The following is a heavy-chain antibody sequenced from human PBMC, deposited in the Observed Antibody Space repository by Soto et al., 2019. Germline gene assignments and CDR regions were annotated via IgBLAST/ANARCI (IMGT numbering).Heavy chain of an antibody. V-gene: IGHV3-73*01. J-gene: IGHJ6*02. CDR3: TRLRYYYDSSGYPLGLFGMDV. D-gene: IGHD3-22*01. CDR1: GFTFSGSA. Sequence: PGGSLRLSCAASGFTFSGSAMHWVRQASGKGLEWVGRIRSKANSYATAYAASVKGRFTISRDDSKNTAYLQMNSLKTEDTAVYYCTRLRYYYDSSGYPLGLFGMDVWGQGTTVTVSS. CDR2: IRSKANSYAT.